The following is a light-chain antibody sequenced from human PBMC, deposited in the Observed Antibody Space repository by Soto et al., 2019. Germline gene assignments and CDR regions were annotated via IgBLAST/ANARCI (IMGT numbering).Light chain of an antibody. CDR1: QIISSSY. CDR2: GAS. Sequence: EIVLTQSPGTLSLSPGERATLSCRASQIISSSYLAWYQQKPGQAPRLLIYGASNRATGIPDRFSGSGSGTDFTLTISRLEPEDFAVYYCQQYLNSPRTFGQGTKLEIK. V-gene: IGKV3-20*01. CDR3: QQYLNSPRT. J-gene: IGKJ1*01.